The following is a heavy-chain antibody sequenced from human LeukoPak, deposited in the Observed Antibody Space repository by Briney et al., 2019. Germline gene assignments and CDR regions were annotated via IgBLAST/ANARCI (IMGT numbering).Heavy chain of an antibody. D-gene: IGHD3-10*01. V-gene: IGHV3-21*01. J-gene: IGHJ6*02. CDR1: GFTFSTHR. Sequence: PGGSLRLSCAASGFTFSTHRMHWVRQAPGKGLEWVSSISGTSTYIHYADSVRGRFTISRDNAKNSLYLQMNSLRAEDTAVYYCARDRGFIGVFYNGMDVWGQGTTVTASS. CDR2: ISGTSTYI. CDR3: ARDRGFIGVFYNGMDV.